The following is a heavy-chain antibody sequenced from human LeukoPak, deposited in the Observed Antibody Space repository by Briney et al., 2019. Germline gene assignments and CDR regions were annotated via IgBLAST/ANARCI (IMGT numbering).Heavy chain of an antibody. CDR2: ANSDGSDT. CDR3: ATASRGYCSSISCYYFDY. D-gene: IGHD2-2*01. CDR1: GFTFSNYW. J-gene: IGHJ4*02. Sequence: GGSLRLSCAASGFTFSNYWMHWVRQAPGKGLVWVSRANSDGSDTTYADSVKGRFTISRDNSKNTLYLQMNSLRAEDTAVYFCATASRGYCSSISCYYFDYWGQGALVTVSS. V-gene: IGHV3-74*01.